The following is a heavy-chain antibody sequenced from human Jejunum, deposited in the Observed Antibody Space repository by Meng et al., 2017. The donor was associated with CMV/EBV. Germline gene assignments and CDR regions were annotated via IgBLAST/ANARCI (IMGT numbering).Heavy chain of an antibody. V-gene: IGHV5-51*01. Sequence: YAFSNYWIGWVRQLPGKGLEWMGIMSLGDSDIRYSPSFQGQVTMSADKSTNTAYLQWRSLQASDTAMYYCARPRNAYDNSGTVNVWGQGTMVTVSS. CDR2: MSLGDSDI. CDR1: YAFSNYW. CDR3: ARPRNAYDNSGTVNV. D-gene: IGHD3-9*01. J-gene: IGHJ3*01.